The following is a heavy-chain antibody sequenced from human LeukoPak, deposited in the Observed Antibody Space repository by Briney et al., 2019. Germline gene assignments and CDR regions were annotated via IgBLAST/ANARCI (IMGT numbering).Heavy chain of an antibody. Sequence: GGSLRLSCTASGFTFISYEMNWVRQAPGKGLEWVSYISSSGHTIYYADPVKGRFTISRDNAKNSLYLQMDSLRAEDTAVYYCAREDSIRPFDYWGQGTLVTVSS. CDR2: ISSSGHTI. D-gene: IGHD3-22*01. CDR3: AREDSIRPFDY. V-gene: IGHV3-48*03. CDR1: GFTFISYE. J-gene: IGHJ4*02.